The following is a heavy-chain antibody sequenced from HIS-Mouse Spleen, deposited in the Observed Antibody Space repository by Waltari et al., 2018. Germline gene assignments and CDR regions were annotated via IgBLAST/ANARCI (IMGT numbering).Heavy chain of an antibody. J-gene: IGHJ5*02. Sequence: QLQLQESGPGLVKPSETLSLTCTVSGGSISSSSYYWCWSSQPPGKGLEWIGSIYYSGRTYYNPSLKIRGTISVDTSKTQFSLKLSSVTAADTAVYYCARKRTASGWFDPWGQGTLVTVSS. CDR1: GGSISSSSYY. V-gene: IGHV4-39*01. CDR2: IYYSGRT. CDR3: ARKRTASGWFDP. D-gene: IGHD2-21*02.